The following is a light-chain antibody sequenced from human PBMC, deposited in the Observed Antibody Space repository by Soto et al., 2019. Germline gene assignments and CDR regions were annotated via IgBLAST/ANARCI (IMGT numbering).Light chain of an antibody. CDR2: AAS. V-gene: IGKV1-39*01. CDR1: QYIATS. CDR3: QQSDSLPIT. J-gene: IGKJ3*01. Sequence: DNQIKKSPSSLSASLGDTCTITSLASQYIATSVNWYQQKPGNAPKLLIYAASSLQTGVPSRLSGSGSGTEFTLTIRSLQPQDFATYYCQQSDSLPITFGDRAKVDI.